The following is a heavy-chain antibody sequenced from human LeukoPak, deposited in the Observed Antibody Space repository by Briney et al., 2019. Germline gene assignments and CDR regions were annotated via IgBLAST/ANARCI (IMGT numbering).Heavy chain of an antibody. CDR3: ARRTTVTIPFGY. CDR1: GGSFSGYY. V-gene: IGHV4-34*01. J-gene: IGHJ4*02. Sequence: PSETLSLTCAVYGGSFSGYYWSWIRQPPGKGLEWSGEINHSGSTNYNSSLKSRVTISVDKSKNQFSLKLSSVTAADTAVYYCARRTTVTIPFGYWGQGTLVTVSS. D-gene: IGHD4-4*01. CDR2: INHSGST.